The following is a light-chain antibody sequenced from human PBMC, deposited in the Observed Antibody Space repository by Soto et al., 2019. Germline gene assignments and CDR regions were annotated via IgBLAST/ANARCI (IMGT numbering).Light chain of an antibody. CDR2: DVN. CDR1: RSDIGAYNF. V-gene: IGLV2-14*03. CDR3: TSWTTSTTMI. J-gene: IGLJ2*01. Sequence: QSVLTQPASVSGSPGQSITISCTGTRSDIGAYNFVSWYQQHPGEVPKLILYDVNVRPSGVSNRFSGPKSGNTASLTISGLQAEDEADYYCTSWTTSTTMIFGGGTQLTVL.